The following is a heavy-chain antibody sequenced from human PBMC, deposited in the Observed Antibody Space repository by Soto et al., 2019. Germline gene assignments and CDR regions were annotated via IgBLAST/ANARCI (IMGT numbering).Heavy chain of an antibody. CDR3: ARDFVGGRLFDAFDI. V-gene: IGHV3-11*06. D-gene: IGHD3-16*01. Sequence: PGGSLRLSCAASGFTFSDYSMSWIRQAPGKGLEWVSYISESSHYTSYADSVKGRFTISRDNARNSLSLQMKSLRAEDTAVYYCARDFVGGRLFDAFDIWGQGTLVTVSS. CDR2: ISESSHYT. J-gene: IGHJ3*02. CDR1: GFTFSDYS.